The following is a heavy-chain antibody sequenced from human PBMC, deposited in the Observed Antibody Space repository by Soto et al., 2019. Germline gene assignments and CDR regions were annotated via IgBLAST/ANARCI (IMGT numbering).Heavy chain of an antibody. V-gene: IGHV4-39*01. CDR1: GGSIISSSYY. CDR2: IYYSGST. D-gene: IGHD4-17*01. Sequence: SETLSLTCTVSGGSIISSSYYWGWIRQPPGKGLEWIGSIYYSGSTYYNPSLKSRVTISVDTSKNQFSLKLSSVTAADTAVYYCARVYGDRYYYYYYGMDVWGQGTTVTVSS. CDR3: ARVYGDRYYYYYYGMDV. J-gene: IGHJ6*02.